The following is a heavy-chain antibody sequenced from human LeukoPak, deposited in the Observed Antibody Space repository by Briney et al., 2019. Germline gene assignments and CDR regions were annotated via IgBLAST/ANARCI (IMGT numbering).Heavy chain of an antibody. CDR3: ARGNYDFWSGYYPDNYYYGMDV. D-gene: IGHD3-3*01. CDR1: GGSISSYY. CDR2: IYYSGST. V-gene: IGHV4-59*12. Sequence: SETLSLTCTVSGGSISSYYWSWIRQPPGKGLEWIGYIYYSGSTNYNPTLKSRVTISVDTPKNQFSLKLSSVTAADTAVYYCARGNYDFWSGYYPDNYYYGMDVWGQGTTVTVSS. J-gene: IGHJ6*02.